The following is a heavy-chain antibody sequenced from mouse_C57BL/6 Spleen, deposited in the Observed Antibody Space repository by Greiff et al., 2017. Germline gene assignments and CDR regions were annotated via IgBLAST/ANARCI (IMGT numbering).Heavy chain of an antibody. Sequence: QVQLQQPGAELVRPGSSVKLSCKASGYTFTSYWMHWVKQMPIQGLEWIGNIDPSDSEKYYNQKFKDKATLTVDKSSSTAYMQLSSLTSEDSAVYYCAREGTVVAPYYFDYWGQGTTLTVSS. CDR2: IDPSDSEK. J-gene: IGHJ2*01. CDR1: GYTFTSYW. CDR3: AREGTVVAPYYFDY. V-gene: IGHV1-52*01. D-gene: IGHD1-1*01.